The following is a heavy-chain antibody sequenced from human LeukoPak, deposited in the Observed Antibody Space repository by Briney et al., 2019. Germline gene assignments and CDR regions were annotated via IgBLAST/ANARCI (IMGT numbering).Heavy chain of an antibody. V-gene: IGHV3-7*03. J-gene: IGHJ1*01. CDR1: GFTFSSYW. CDR3: AKSIYSGSAEYFQH. CDR2: IKQDGSEK. D-gene: IGHD2-21*01. Sequence: GGSLRLSCAASGFTFSSYWMSWVRQAPGKGLEWVANIKQDGSEKYYVDSVKGRFTISRDNAKNSLYLQMNSLRAEDTAVYYCAKSIYSGSAEYFQHWGQGTLVTVSS.